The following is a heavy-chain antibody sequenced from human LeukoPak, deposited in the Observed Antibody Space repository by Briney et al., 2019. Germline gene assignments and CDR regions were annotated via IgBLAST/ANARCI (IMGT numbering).Heavy chain of an antibody. CDR2: FDPEDGET. Sequence: GASVKVSCKVSGYTLTELSMHWVRRAPGKGLEWMGGFDPEDGETIYAQKFQGRVTMTEDTSTDTAYMELSSLRSEDTAVYYCATLGSGWYYFDYWGQGTLVTVSS. D-gene: IGHD6-19*01. CDR1: GYTLTELS. CDR3: ATLGSGWYYFDY. V-gene: IGHV1-24*01. J-gene: IGHJ4*02.